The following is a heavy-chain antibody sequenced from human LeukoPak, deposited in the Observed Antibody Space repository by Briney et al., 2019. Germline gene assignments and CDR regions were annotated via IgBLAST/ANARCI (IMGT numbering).Heavy chain of an antibody. D-gene: IGHD3-22*01. V-gene: IGHV1-69*05. CDR2: IIPIFGTA. J-gene: IGHJ4*02. CDR3: AREGAEYYYDSSGYYDY. Sequence: ASVKVSCKASGGTFSSYAISWVRQAPGQGLEWMGRIIPIFGTANYAQKFQGRVTITTDESTSTAYMELSSLRSEDTAVYYRAREGAEYYYDSSGYYDYWGQGTLVTVSS. CDR1: GGTFSSYA.